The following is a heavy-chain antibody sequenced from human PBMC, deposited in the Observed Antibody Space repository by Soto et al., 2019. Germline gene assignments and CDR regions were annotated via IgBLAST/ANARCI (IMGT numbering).Heavy chain of an antibody. D-gene: IGHD6-13*01. CDR1: GFTFSSYA. V-gene: IGHV3-23*01. Sequence: EVQLLESGGGLVQPGGSLRLSCAASGFTFSSYAMSWARQAPGKGLEWVSAISGSGGSTYYADSVKGRFTISRDNSKNTLYLQMNSLRAEDTAVYYCASTRKNSSSWYYFDYWGQGTLVTVSS. CDR3: ASTRKNSSSWYYFDY. CDR2: ISGSGGST. J-gene: IGHJ4*02.